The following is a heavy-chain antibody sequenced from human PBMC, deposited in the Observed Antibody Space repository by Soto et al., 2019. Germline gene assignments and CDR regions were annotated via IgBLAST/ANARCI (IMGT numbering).Heavy chain of an antibody. CDR1: GYTFTGYY. J-gene: IGHJ3*02. CDR2: INHNSGDT. D-gene: IGHD3-22*01. CDR3: ARGFYYDSGYWAAFDI. Sequence: ASVKVSCKASGYTFTGYYMHWVRQAPGQGLEWMGWINHNSGDTNYAQKFQGRVIMTRDTSISTAYMELRGLRSDDTAVYYCARGFYYDSGYWAAFDIWGQGTMVTVSS. V-gene: IGHV1-2*02.